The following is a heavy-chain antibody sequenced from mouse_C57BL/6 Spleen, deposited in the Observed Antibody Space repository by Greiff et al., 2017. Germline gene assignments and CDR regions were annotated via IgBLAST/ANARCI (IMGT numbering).Heavy chain of an antibody. J-gene: IGHJ4*01. CDR3: ARHEAMDY. Sequence: EVKVVESGGDLVKPGGSLKLSCAASGFTFSSYGMSWVRQTPDKRLEWVATISSGGSYTYYPDSVKGRFTISRDNAKNTLYLQMSRLKSEDTAMYYCARHEAMDYWGQGTSVTVSS. CDR2: ISSGGSYT. CDR1: GFTFSSYG. V-gene: IGHV5-6*01.